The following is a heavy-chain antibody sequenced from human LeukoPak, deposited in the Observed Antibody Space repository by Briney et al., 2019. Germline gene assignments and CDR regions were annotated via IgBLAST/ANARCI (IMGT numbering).Heavy chain of an antibody. Sequence: SVKVSCKASGGTFSSYAISWVRQAPGQGLEWMGRIIPILGIANYALKFQGRVTITADKSTSTAYMELSSLRSEDTAVYYCARGGQIVGATFFDYWGQGTLVTVSS. CDR1: GGTFSSYA. J-gene: IGHJ4*02. CDR3: ARGGQIVGATFFDY. CDR2: IIPILGIA. D-gene: IGHD1-26*01. V-gene: IGHV1-69*04.